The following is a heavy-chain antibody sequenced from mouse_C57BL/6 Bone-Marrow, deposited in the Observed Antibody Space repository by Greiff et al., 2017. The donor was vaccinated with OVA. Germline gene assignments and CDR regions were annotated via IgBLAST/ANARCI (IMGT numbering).Heavy chain of an antibody. CDR1: GFTFSDYY. Sequence: EVKVVESGGGLVQPGGSLKLSCAASGFTFSDYYMYWVRQTPEKRLEWVAYISNGGGSTYYPDTVKGRFTISRDNAKNTLYLQMSRLKSEDTAMYYCAKTDGYYDYYAMDYWGQGTSVTVSS. V-gene: IGHV5-12*01. CDR3: AKTDGYYDYYAMDY. CDR2: ISNGGGST. D-gene: IGHD2-3*01. J-gene: IGHJ4*01.